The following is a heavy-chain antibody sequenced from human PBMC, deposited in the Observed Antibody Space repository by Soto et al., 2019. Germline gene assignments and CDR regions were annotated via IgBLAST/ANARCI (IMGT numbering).Heavy chain of an antibody. CDR3: AKDLLVSTPSGYYISFPDFDY. Sequence: PGGSLRLSCAASGFTFSSYAMSWVRQAPGKGLEWVSAISGSGGSTYYADSVKGRFTISRDNSKNTLYLQMNSLRAEDTAVYYCAKDLLVSTPSGYYISFPDFDYWGQGTLVTVSS. D-gene: IGHD3-3*01. J-gene: IGHJ4*02. CDR1: GFTFSSYA. V-gene: IGHV3-23*01. CDR2: ISGSGGST.